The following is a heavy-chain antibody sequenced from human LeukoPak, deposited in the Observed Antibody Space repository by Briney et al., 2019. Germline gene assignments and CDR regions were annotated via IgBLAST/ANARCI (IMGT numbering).Heavy chain of an antibody. CDR1: GFSFSSYT. Sequence: PGGSLRLSCAAPGFSFSSYTMNWVRQAPGKGLEWVSSITISSSYIYYADSLKGRFTISRHNAKNSLYLQMNSRRAEDTAVYYCAREYDYGGNRPGCFQHWGQGTLVIVSS. CDR3: AREYDYGGNRPGCFQH. J-gene: IGHJ1*01. D-gene: IGHD4-23*01. V-gene: IGHV3-21*01. CDR2: ITISSSYI.